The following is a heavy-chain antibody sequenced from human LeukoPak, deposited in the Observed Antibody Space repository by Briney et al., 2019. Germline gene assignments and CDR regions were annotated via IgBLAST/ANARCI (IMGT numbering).Heavy chain of an antibody. CDR3: ARGKYYYDS. CDR1: GGSISSYY. V-gene: IGHV4-59*01. D-gene: IGHD3-22*01. Sequence: PSETLSLTCTVSGGSISSYYWNWIRQPPGKGLEWIGYIYYSGGRTSYNPSLKSRVTISVDTSKNQFSLKLSSVTAADTAVYYCARGKYYYDSWGQGTLVTVSS. J-gene: IGHJ4*02. CDR2: IYYSGGRT.